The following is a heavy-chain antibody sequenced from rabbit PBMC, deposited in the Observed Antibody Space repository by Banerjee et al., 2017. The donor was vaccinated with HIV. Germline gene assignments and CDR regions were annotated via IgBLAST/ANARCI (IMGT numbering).Heavy chain of an antibody. J-gene: IGHJ4*01. D-gene: IGHD6-1*01. CDR2: INNADGST. CDR3: ARGSNYSGYGYVS. V-gene: IGHV1S47*01. Sequence: QEQLVESGGGLVQPEGSLTLTCKASGFDFSANVMCWVRQAPGKRPEWIACINNADGSTYYAGWVNGRFTITRSTSLNTVTLQMASLTAADTATYFCARGSNYSGYGYVSWGPGTLVTVS. CDR1: GFDFSANV.